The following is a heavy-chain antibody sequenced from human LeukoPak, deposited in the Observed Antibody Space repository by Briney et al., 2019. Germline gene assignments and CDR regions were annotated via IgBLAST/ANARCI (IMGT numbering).Heavy chain of an antibody. CDR2: MNPNSGNT. D-gene: IGHD3-16*02. Sequence: ASVKVSCKASGYSFTSYGISWVRQATGQGLEWMGWMNPNSGNTGYAQKFQGRVTMTRNTSISTAYMELSSLRSEDTAVYYCARAYGAVWGSYREYYFDYWGQGTLVTVSS. CDR3: ARAYGAVWGSYREYYFDY. CDR1: GYSFTSYG. J-gene: IGHJ4*02. V-gene: IGHV1-8*02.